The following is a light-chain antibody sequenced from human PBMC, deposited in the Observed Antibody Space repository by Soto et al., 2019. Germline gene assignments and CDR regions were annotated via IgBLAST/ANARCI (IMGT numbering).Light chain of an antibody. V-gene: IGKV1-9*01. CDR1: QGISNY. J-gene: IGKJ4*01. CDR2: GAS. Sequence: DIQLTQSPSFLSASVGDRVTITCRASQGISNYLDWYLQKPGKAPKLLISGASTLQSGVRSRFSGSGSGTEFTLTVSSLLPEDFATYYCQQLNAYPHSFGGGTKVEIK. CDR3: QQLNAYPHS.